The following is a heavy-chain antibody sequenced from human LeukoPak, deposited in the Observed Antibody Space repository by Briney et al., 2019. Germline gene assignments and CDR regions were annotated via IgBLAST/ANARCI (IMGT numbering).Heavy chain of an antibody. D-gene: IGHD3-16*01. J-gene: IGHJ4*02. CDR1: GFTFSSYA. V-gene: IGHV3-48*03. Sequence: GGSLRLSCAASGFTFSSYAMSWVRQAPGKGLEWVSHISSSGSSIYYADSVKGRFTISRDNAKNSLYLQMDSLRAEDTATYYCARSPRGSHFDYWGQGTLVTVSS. CDR2: ISSSGSSI. CDR3: ARSPRGSHFDY.